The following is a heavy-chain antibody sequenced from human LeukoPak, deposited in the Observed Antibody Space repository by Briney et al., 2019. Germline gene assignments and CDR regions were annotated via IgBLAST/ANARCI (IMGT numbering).Heavy chain of an antibody. D-gene: IGHD4-11*01. CDR3: VGLQLNWFDP. Sequence: PSETLSLTCTVSGGSISSSYWSWIRQPPGKGLEWIGYIYYSGSTNYNPSLKSRVTISVDTSKNQFSLKLSSVTAADTAVYYCVGLQLNWFDPWGQGTLVTVSS. V-gene: IGHV4-59*08. J-gene: IGHJ5*02. CDR2: IYYSGST. CDR1: GGSISSSY.